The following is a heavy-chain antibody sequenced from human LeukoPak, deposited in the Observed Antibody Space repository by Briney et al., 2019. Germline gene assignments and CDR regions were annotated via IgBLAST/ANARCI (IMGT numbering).Heavy chain of an antibody. CDR3: AKVGASNWFDP. CDR2: ISSSGGTM. Sequence: GGSLRLSCAASGFTFSDYYMSWIRQAPGKGLEWVSYISSSGGTMYYADSVKGRFTISRDNAKNSLYLQMNSLRAEDTAVYYCAKVGASNWFDPWGQGTLVTVSS. V-gene: IGHV3-11*04. CDR1: GFTFSDYY. J-gene: IGHJ5*02. D-gene: IGHD1-26*01.